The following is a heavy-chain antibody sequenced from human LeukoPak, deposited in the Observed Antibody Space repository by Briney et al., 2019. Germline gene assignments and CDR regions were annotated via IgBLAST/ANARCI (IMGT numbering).Heavy chain of an antibody. Sequence: SETLSLTCAVSGGSISSYYWSWIRQPAGKGLEWIGRIYTSGSTNYSPSLKSRVTISVDKSKTQFSLTLTSVTAADTAVYFCARSPTKRVTDDYWGQGTLVTVSS. CDR2: IYTSGST. V-gene: IGHV4-4*07. D-gene: IGHD5-18*01. CDR1: GGSISSYY. CDR3: ARSPTKRVTDDY. J-gene: IGHJ4*02.